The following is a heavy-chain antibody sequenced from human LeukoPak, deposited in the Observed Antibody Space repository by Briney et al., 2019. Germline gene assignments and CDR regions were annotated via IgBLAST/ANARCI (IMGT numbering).Heavy chain of an antibody. J-gene: IGHJ4*02. CDR3: ARDRRCSSTSCYYLDY. Sequence: PGGSLRLSCAASGFTFSSYWMTWVRQAPGKGLEWVANIKQDGSEKYYVDSVKGRFTISRDNAKNPLYLQMNSLRAEDTAVYYCARDRRCSSTSCYYLDYWGQGTLVTVSS. D-gene: IGHD2-2*01. CDR2: IKQDGSEK. CDR1: GFTFSSYW. V-gene: IGHV3-7*04.